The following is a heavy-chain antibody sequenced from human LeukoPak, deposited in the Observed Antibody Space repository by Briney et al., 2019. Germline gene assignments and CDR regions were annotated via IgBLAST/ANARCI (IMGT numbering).Heavy chain of an antibody. Sequence: ASVKVSCKVSGYTLTELSMHWVRQAPGKGLEWMGGFDPEDGETIYAQKFQGRVTMTEDTSTDTAYMELSSLRSEDTAVYYCATVYYYDSSGYHEDWFDPWGQGTLVTVSS. CDR2: FDPEDGET. CDR3: ATVYYYDSSGYHEDWFDP. D-gene: IGHD3-22*01. V-gene: IGHV1-24*01. CDR1: GYTLTELS. J-gene: IGHJ5*02.